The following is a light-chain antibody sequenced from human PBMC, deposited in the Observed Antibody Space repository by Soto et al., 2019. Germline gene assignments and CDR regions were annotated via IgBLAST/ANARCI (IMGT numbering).Light chain of an antibody. V-gene: IGKV3-15*01. CDR3: QQYNNWPLT. Sequence: EIVMTQSPATLSVSPGERATLSCRASQSVSSNLAWYQQKPGQAPRLLIYGASTRATGIPARFSGSGSGTEFTLSITSLQSEGFAVYFCQQYNNWPLTFGQSTRVEI. CDR1: QSVSSN. J-gene: IGKJ1*01. CDR2: GAS.